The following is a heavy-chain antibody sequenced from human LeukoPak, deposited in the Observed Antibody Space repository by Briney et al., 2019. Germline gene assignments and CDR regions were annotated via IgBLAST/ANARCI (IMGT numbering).Heavy chain of an antibody. Sequence: GGSLRLSCAASGFTFSSCWMSWVRQAPGKGLEWVANIKQDGSEKYYVDSVKGRFTISRDNAKNSLYLQMNSLRAEDTAVYYCARDNGDCSSTSCYTAGWYFDLWGRGTLVTVSS. J-gene: IGHJ2*01. CDR1: GFTFSSCW. CDR3: ARDNGDCSSTSCYTAGWYFDL. CDR2: IKQDGSEK. D-gene: IGHD2-2*02. V-gene: IGHV3-7*01.